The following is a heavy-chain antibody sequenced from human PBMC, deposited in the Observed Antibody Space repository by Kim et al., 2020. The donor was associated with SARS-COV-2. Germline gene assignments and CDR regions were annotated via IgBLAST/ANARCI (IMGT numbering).Heavy chain of an antibody. Sequence: FNPARKCRVTLSVGTAINQFSRKLGSVTAADTAVYYCARSFEATIGGFDYWGQGTLVTVSS. J-gene: IGHJ4*02. V-gene: IGHV4-30-2*05. CDR3: ARSFEATIGGFDY. D-gene: IGHD5-12*01.